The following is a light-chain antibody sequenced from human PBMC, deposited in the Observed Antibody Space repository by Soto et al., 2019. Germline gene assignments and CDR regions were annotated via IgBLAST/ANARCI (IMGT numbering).Light chain of an antibody. J-gene: IGKJ1*01. CDR1: QSISSW. V-gene: IGKV1-5*03. CDR2: KAS. CDR3: QQYNSYPGT. Sequence: DIQMTQSPSTLSASVGDRVTITCRASQSISSWLAWYQQKPGKAPKLLIYKASSLESGVPSRFSGSGSGTEFTLTISSLQPDDFATYYCQQYNSYPGTFGQVTKVDIK.